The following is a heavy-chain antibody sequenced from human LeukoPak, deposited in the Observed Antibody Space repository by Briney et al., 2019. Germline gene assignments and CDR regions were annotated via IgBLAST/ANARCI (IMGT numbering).Heavy chain of an antibody. CDR3: ARDGFGGSFGLLRPDY. Sequence: ASVKVSCKASGYTFTSYGISWVRQAPGQGPEWMGWISAYNGNTNYAQKLQGRVTMTTDTSTSTAYMELRSLRSDDTAVYYCARDGFGGSFGLLRPDYWGQGTLVTVSS. D-gene: IGHD3-10*01. CDR1: GYTFTSYG. V-gene: IGHV1-18*01. J-gene: IGHJ4*02. CDR2: ISAYNGNT.